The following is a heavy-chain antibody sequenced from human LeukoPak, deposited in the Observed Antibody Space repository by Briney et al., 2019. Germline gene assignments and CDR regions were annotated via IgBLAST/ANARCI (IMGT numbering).Heavy chain of an antibody. D-gene: IGHD2-2*01. V-gene: IGHV4-39*07. Sequence: SETLSLTCTVSGGSISSSSYYWGWIRQPPGKGLEWIGSIYYSGSTYYNPSLKSRVTISVDTSKNQFSLKLNSVTAADTAVYYCARVIAVPAASLYYFDYWGQGTLVTVSS. CDR3: ARVIAVPAASLYYFDY. J-gene: IGHJ4*02. CDR1: GGSISSSSYY. CDR2: IYYSGST.